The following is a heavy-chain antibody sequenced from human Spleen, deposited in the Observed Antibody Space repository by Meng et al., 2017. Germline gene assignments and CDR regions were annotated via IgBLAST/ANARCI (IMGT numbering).Heavy chain of an antibody. CDR3: ARGFSAGGEHPRILLAVA. CDR1: GFTFSTYA. D-gene: IGHD3-9*01. CDR2: ISFDGSVK. J-gene: IGHJ5*02. V-gene: IGHV3-30*04. Sequence: GGSLRLSCAASGFTFSTYAIHWVRQAPGKGLEWVTVISFDGSVKYYADSVKGRFTISRDDSKNALYLQMNSLRAEDTAVYYCARGFSAGGEHPRILLAVAWGQGTLVTVSS.